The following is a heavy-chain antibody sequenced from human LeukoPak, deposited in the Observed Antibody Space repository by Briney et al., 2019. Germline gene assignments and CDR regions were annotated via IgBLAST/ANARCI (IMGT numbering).Heavy chain of an antibody. CDR1: GGPFSGFF. CDR2: INDGGRT. CDR3: AQASSYTEAIRYNPSWFGP. D-gene: IGHD3-10*01. Sequence: SETLSLTCANYGGPFSGFFWSWIHQPPGKGLEWIGEINDGGRTNYNPSLQSRVTISIDTSKNQFSLKLTSVTAADTAVYYCAQASSYTEAIRYNPSWFGPWGQGTLVTVSS. V-gene: IGHV4-34*01. J-gene: IGHJ5*02.